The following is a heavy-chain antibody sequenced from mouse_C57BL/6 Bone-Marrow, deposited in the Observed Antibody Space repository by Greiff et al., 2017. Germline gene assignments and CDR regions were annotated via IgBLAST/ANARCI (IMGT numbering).Heavy chain of an antibody. J-gene: IGHJ4*01. Sequence: EVQLVESGGGLVKPGGSLKLSCAASGFTFSSYAMSWVRQTPEKRLEWVATISDGGSYTYYPDNVQGRFTISRDNAKNNLYLQMSHLKSEDTAMYYWARGRATVVGGQGTSVTVSS. CDR1: GFTFSSYA. CDR2: ISDGGSYT. V-gene: IGHV5-4*01. CDR3: ARGRATVV. D-gene: IGHD1-1*01.